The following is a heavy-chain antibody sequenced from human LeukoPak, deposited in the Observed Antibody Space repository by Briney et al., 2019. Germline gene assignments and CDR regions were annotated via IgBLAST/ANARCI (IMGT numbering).Heavy chain of an antibody. J-gene: IGHJ6*03. CDR2: IYSGGST. D-gene: IGHD2/OR15-2a*01. CDR3: ARGLDFPYMDV. Sequence: SGGSLRLSCAASGFTVSSSYMSWVRQAPGKGLEWVSVIYSGGSTYYADSVKGRFTISRDNSKNTLYLQMNSLRAEDTAVYYCARGLDFPYMDVWGKGTTVTVSS. V-gene: IGHV3-66*01. CDR1: GFTVSSSY.